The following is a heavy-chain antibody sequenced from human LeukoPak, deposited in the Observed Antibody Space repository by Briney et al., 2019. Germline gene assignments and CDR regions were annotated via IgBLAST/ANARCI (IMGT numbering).Heavy chain of an antibody. CDR2: IYPGDSDT. CDR3: ARQIIDQWVVLGKWFDP. V-gene: IGHV5-51*01. CDR1: GYRFTSNW. D-gene: IGHD6-19*01. J-gene: IGHJ5*02. Sequence: GESLKISCKGSGYRFTSNWIAWVRQVPGKGLEWMGIIYPGDSDTRYSPSFQGQVTISADKSISTAYLQWSSLKASDTAMYYCARQIIDQWVVLGKWFDPWGQGTLVTVSS.